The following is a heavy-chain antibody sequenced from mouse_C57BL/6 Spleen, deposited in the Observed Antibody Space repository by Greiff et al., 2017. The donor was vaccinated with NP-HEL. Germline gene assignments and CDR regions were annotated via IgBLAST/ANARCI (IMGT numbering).Heavy chain of an antibody. V-gene: IGHV3-6*01. J-gene: IGHJ2*01. Sequence: EVKLQESGPGLVKPSQSLSLTCSVTGYSITSGYYWNWIRQFPGNKLEWMGYISYDGSNNYNQSLKNRISITRDTSKNQFFLKLNSVTTEDTATYYGARGDGYFDYWGQGTTLTVSS. CDR2: ISYDGSN. CDR3: ARGDGYFDY. CDR1: GYSITSGYY. D-gene: IGHD2-3*01.